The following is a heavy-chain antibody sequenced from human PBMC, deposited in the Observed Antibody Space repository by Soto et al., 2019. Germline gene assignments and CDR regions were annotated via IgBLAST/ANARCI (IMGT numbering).Heavy chain of an antibody. CDR3: ARRCSGGSCYSSQYFYGMDV. Sequence: SGESLKISCKGSGYSFTNYWIAWVRQMPGKGLEWMAIIYPGDSETKYSPSFQGQVTISADKYISTAYLQWSSLKASDTATYYCARRCSGGSCYSSQYFYGMDVWGQGTTVTVSS. CDR1: GYSFTNYW. CDR2: IYPGDSET. D-gene: IGHD2-15*01. J-gene: IGHJ6*02. V-gene: IGHV5-51*01.